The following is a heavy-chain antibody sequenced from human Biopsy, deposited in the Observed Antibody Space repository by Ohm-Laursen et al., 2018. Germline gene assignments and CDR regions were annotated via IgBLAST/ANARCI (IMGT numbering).Heavy chain of an antibody. D-gene: IGHD3-3*01. V-gene: IGHV1-2*02. J-gene: IGHJ4*02. CDR1: GDAFLGYY. Sequence: SVKVSCKTSGDAFLGYYLHWVRQAPGQGLEWMGSIYPNSGDTDFAQKFQGRVSMTRDTSVSTAYLELSSLRSDDTAIYYCARDLLEWSLPFWGQGTLVTVSS. CDR3: ARDLLEWSLPF. CDR2: IYPNSGDT.